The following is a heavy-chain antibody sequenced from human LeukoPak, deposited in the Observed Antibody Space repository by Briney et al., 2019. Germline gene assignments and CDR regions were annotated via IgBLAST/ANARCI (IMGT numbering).Heavy chain of an antibody. CDR2: IRSKAYGGTT. D-gene: IGHD3-3*01. J-gene: IGHJ4*02. CDR1: GFTFSSYA. CDR3: TRFLLYLRFLEWLSGAPFDY. Sequence: PGGSLRLSCAASGFTFSSYAMSWFRQAPGKGLEWVGFIRSKAYGGTTEYAASVKGRFTISRDDSKSIAYLQMNSLKTEDTAVYYCTRFLLYLRFLEWLSGAPFDYWGQGTLVTVSS. V-gene: IGHV3-49*03.